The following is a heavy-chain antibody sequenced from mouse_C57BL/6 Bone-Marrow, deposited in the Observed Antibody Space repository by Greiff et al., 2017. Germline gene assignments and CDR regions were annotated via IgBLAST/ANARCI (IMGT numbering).Heavy chain of an antibody. CDR1: GYTFTDYY. Sequence: VQLQQSGPVLVKPGASVKMSCKASGYTFTDYYMNWVKQSHGKSLEWIGVINPYNGGTSYNQKFKGKATLTVDKSSSTAYMELNSLTSEDSAVYYCGREDYYYGSSSWFAYWGQVTLVTVSA. CDR2: INPYNGGT. J-gene: IGHJ3*01. V-gene: IGHV1-19*01. CDR3: GREDYYYGSSSWFAY. D-gene: IGHD1-1*01.